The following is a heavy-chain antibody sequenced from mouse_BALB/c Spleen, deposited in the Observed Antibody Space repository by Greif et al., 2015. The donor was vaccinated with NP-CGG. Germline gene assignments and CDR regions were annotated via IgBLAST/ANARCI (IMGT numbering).Heavy chain of an antibody. D-gene: IGHD1-1*01. V-gene: IGHV5-4*02. CDR3: ARDPHYGGYAMDY. CDR1: GFTFSDYY. Sequence: EVMLVESGGGLARPGGSLKLSCAASGFTFSDYYMYWVRQTPEKRLEWVATISDGGSYTYYPDSVKGRFTISRDNAKNNLYLQMSSLKSEDTAMYYCARDPHYGGYAMDYRGQGTSVTVSS. CDR2: ISDGGSYT. J-gene: IGHJ4*01.